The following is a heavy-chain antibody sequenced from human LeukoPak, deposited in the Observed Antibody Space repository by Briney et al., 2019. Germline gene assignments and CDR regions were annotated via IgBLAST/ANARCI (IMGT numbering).Heavy chain of an antibody. CDR2: ISGSGGST. Sequence: GGSLRLSCAAYGFTFSSYAMSWVRQAPGKGLEWVSAISGSGGSTYYADSMKGRFTISRDNSMNTLYLQMNSLRAEDTAVYYCARGTSGSTLWYFDYWGQGTLVTVSS. V-gene: IGHV3-23*01. J-gene: IGHJ4*02. CDR3: ARGTSGSTLWYFDY. CDR1: GFTFSSYA. D-gene: IGHD1-26*01.